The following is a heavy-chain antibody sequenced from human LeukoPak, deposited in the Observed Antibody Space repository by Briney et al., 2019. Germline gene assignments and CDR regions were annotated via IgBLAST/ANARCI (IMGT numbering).Heavy chain of an antibody. CDR1: GFTFSSYA. D-gene: IGHD6-19*01. Sequence: GGSLRLSCAASGFTFSSYAMSWVRRAPGKGLEWVSSISASGGSTYYADSVKGRFTISRDNSKNTLYLQMNSLRAEDTAVYYCAKSFIAVAGHFDYWGQGTLVTVSS. CDR2: ISASGGST. CDR3: AKSFIAVAGHFDY. J-gene: IGHJ4*02. V-gene: IGHV3-23*01.